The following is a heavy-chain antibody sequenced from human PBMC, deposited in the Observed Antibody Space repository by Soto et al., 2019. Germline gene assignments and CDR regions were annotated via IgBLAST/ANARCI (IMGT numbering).Heavy chain of an antibody. CDR3: ATKGSAPGYYGMDV. CDR2: IIPILGTA. V-gene: IGHV1-69*10. CDR1: GDTFSSYA. Sequence: SVKVSCKSSGDTFSSYAINWVRQAPGQGLEWMGGIIPILGTADYIQKFQDRVTITADKSTSTVYMELSSLTSADTAMYYCATKGSAPGYYGMDVWGQGTTVTVSS. D-gene: IGHD6-6*01. J-gene: IGHJ6*02.